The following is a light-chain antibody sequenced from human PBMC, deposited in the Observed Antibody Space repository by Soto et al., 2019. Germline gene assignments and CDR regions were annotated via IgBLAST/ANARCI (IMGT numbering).Light chain of an antibody. CDR3: AAWDDSLSGVL. CDR1: SSNIGSNY. V-gene: IGLV1-47*01. J-gene: IGLJ2*01. Sequence: QPVLTQPPPASGAPGQRVTISCSGSSSNIGSNYVYWYQQLPGTAPKLLIYRNNQRRSGVPDRFSGSKSGTSVSLAISGLRSEDEANYYCAAWDDSLSGVLFGGGTKLTVL. CDR2: RNN.